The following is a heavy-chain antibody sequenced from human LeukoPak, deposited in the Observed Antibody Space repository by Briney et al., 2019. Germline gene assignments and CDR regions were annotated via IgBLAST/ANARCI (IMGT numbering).Heavy chain of an antibody. V-gene: IGHV3-7*01. CDR2: IKQDGSEK. Sequence: PGGSLRLSCAASGFTFSNYWMSWVRQAPGKGLEWVANIKQDGSEKYYVDSVKGRFTISRDNAKYSLYLQMNSLRAEDTAVYYCAKVPYDSSGYYYFDYWGQGTLVTVSS. D-gene: IGHD3-22*01. CDR1: GFTFSNYW. CDR3: AKVPYDSSGYYYFDY. J-gene: IGHJ4*02.